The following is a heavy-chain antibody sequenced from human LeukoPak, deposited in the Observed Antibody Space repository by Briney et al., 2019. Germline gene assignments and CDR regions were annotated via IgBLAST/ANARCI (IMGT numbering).Heavy chain of an antibody. CDR2: INHSGST. CDR3: AREPKRITMIVGWFDP. Sequence: SGTLSLTCAVYGGSFSGYYWSWIRQPPGKGLEWIGEINHSGSTNYNPSLKSRVTISVDTSKNQFSLKLSSVTAADTAVYYCAREPKRITMIVGWFDPWGQGTLVTVSS. CDR1: GGSFSGYY. D-gene: IGHD3-22*01. V-gene: IGHV4-34*01. J-gene: IGHJ5*02.